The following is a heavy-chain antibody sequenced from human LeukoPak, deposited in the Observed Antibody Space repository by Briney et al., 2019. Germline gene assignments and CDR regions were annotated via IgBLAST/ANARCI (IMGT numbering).Heavy chain of an antibody. CDR3: ARTLRRDCSSTSCVEAPYYFDY. D-gene: IGHD2-2*01. CDR2: IYYSGST. V-gene: IGHV4-59*01. J-gene: IGHJ4*02. CDR1: GGSISSYY. Sequence: SETLSLTCAVSGGSISSYYWSWIRQPPGKGLECIGYIYYSGSTNYNPSLKSRVSISVDTSKNQFSLKLNSVTAEDTAVYYCARTLRRDCSSTSCVEAPYYFDYWGQGTLVTVSS.